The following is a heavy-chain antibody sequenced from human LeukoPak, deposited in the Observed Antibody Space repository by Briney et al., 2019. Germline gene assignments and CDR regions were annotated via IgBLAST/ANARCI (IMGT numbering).Heavy chain of an antibody. Sequence: SETLSLTCNVSGASIFNYYWSWIRQAPGKGLEWIGYVHHSGRTNSNPSLGSRVTMSVDTSTSQLSLNLTSVTTADTAVYCCARDLRAKYWGQGTLVFVSS. V-gene: IGHV4-59*01. CDR3: ARDLRAKY. CDR1: GASIFNYY. D-gene: IGHD4/OR15-4a*01. J-gene: IGHJ1*01. CDR2: VHHSGRT.